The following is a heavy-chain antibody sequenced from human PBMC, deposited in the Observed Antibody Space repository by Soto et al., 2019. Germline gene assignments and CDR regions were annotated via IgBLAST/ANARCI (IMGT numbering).Heavy chain of an antibody. CDR1: GGSISSGDYY. CDR3: ARGTRNYRFDP. Sequence: SETLSLTCTVSGGSISSGDYYWSWIRHPPGKGLEWIGYIYYSGITYYNPSLKSRVTISVDTSKNQFSLKLSSVTAADTAVYYCARGTRNYRFDPWGQGTLVTVSS. J-gene: IGHJ5*02. D-gene: IGHD1-7*01. V-gene: IGHV4-30-4*01. CDR2: IYYSGIT.